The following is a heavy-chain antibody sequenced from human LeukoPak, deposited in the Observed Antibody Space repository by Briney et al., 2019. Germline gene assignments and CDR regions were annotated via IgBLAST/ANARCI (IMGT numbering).Heavy chain of an antibody. CDR1: GASMSNHY. J-gene: IGHJ4*02. Sequence: SETLSLTCTVPGASMSNHYWSWIRQPPGKGLEWIGYIYDTETTNYNPSLSSRVSMSVDTSKNQFSLKLYSVTAADTALYYCASRPGGSTWYGVFDYWSRGTLVTVSS. CDR3: ASRPGGSTWYGVFDY. V-gene: IGHV4-59*11. CDR2: IYDTETT. D-gene: IGHD6-13*01.